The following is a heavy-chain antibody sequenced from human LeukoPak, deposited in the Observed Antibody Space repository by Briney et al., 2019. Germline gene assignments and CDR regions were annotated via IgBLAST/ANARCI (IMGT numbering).Heavy chain of an antibody. Sequence: SETLSLTCTVSGGSISSYYWSWIRQPPGKGLEWIGYIYYSGSTNYNPSLKSRVTISVDTSKNQFSLKLSSVTAADTAVYYCARAPDYGSGPIADYWGQGTLVTVSS. D-gene: IGHD3-10*01. J-gene: IGHJ4*02. CDR1: GGSISSYY. CDR2: IYYSGST. CDR3: ARAPDYGSGPIADY. V-gene: IGHV4-59*01.